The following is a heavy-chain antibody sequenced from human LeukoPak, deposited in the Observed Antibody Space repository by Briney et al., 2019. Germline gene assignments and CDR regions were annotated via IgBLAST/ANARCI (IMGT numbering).Heavy chain of an antibody. CDR1: GYTFTGYY. CDR2: INPNSGGT. V-gene: IGHV1-2*02. Sequence: GASVKVSCKASGYTFTGYYMHWVRQAPGQGLEWMGWINPNSGGTNYAQKFQGRVTMTRDTSISTAYMELSRLRSDDTAVYYCAREVGGIYYDFRSGYSPNWFDPWGQGTLVTVSS. D-gene: IGHD3-3*01. CDR3: AREVGGIYYDFRSGYSPNWFDP. J-gene: IGHJ5*02.